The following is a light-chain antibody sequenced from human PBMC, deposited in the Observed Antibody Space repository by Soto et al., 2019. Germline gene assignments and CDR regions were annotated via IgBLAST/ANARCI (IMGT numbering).Light chain of an antibody. CDR2: QVS. V-gene: IGLV2-18*01. Sequence: QSALTQPPSVSGSPGQSVTISCTGTSIDVGNFDLVSWYQQPPGTAPKLLIYQVSNRPSGVPDRFSGSQSGNTASLTISGLQAEDEADYYCSLKTSLVTWVFGGGTMLTVL. CDR3: SLKTSLVTWV. CDR1: SIDVGNFDL. J-gene: IGLJ3*02.